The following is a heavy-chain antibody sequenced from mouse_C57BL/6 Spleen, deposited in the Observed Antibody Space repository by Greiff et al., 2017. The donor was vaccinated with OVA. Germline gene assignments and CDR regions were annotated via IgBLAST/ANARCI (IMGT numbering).Heavy chain of an antibody. D-gene: IGHD1-1*01. V-gene: IGHV1-59*01. CDR3: AHGSRYYAMDY. Sequence: QVQLQQPGAELVRPGTSVKLSCKASGYTFTSYWMHWVKQRPGQGLAWIGVIDPSDSYTNYNQKFKGKATLTVDTSSSTAYMQLSSLTSEDSAVYYCAHGSRYYAMDYWGQGTSVTVSS. CDR1: GYTFTSYW. CDR2: IDPSDSYT. J-gene: IGHJ4*01.